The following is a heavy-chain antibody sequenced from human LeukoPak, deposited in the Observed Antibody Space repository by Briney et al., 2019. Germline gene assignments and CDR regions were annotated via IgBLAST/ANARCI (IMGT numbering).Heavy chain of an antibody. J-gene: IGHJ4*02. Sequence: ASVTVSYKASGYTFTVYYMHWVRQAPGQGREGMGWINPNSGGTNYAQKFQGRVTMTRDTSISTAYMELSRLRSDDTAVYYCATLDSSGYDDYWGQGTLVTVSS. D-gene: IGHD3-22*01. CDR3: ATLDSSGYDDY. CDR2: INPNSGGT. V-gene: IGHV1-2*02. CDR1: GYTFTVYY.